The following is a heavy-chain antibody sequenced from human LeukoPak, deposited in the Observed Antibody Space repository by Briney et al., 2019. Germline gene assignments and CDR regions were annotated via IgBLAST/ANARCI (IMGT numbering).Heavy chain of an antibody. CDR2: INPNSGGT. V-gene: IGHV1-2*06. D-gene: IGHD6-19*01. CDR1: GYTFTGYY. J-gene: IGHJ3*02. Sequence: ASVKVSCKASGYTFTGYYMHWVRQAPGQGLEWMGQINPNSGGTNYVQKFQGRVTMTRDTSFTTAYMELSGLRSDDTAVYYCARVRIGVAGNTFDMWGQGTMVTVP. CDR3: ARVRIGVAGNTFDM.